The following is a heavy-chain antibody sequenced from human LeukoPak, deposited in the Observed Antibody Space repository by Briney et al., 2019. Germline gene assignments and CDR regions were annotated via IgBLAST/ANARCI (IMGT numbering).Heavy chain of an antibody. V-gene: IGHV1-8*01. CDR1: GYTFTSYD. CDR2: MNPNSSNT. CDR3: ARGGDMGSGWYGDFDY. J-gene: IGHJ4*02. Sequence: ASVKVSCKASGYTFTSYDINWVRQATGQGLEWMGWMNPNSSNTGYAQKFQGRVTMTRNTSISTAYMELSSLRSEDTAVYYCARGGDMGSGWYGDFDYWGQGTLVTVSS. D-gene: IGHD6-13*01.